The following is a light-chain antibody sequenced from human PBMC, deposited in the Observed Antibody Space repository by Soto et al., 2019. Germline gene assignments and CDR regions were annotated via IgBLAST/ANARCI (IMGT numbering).Light chain of an antibody. CDR3: MQTLQTPWT. Sequence: DIVMTQSPLSLPVTPGEPASISCRSSQSLLHSNGYNYLDWYLQKPGQSPHLLIYLGSNRASGVHDRVSGSGSGTDFTLKISRVEAEDVGIYYCMQTLQTPWTFGQGTKVEIK. V-gene: IGKV2-28*01. CDR2: LGS. J-gene: IGKJ1*01. CDR1: QSLLHSNGYNY.